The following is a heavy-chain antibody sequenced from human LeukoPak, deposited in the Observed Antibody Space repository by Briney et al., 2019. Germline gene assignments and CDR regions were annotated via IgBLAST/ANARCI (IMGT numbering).Heavy chain of an antibody. Sequence: PETLSLTRPVSRGSLSTYYCSWIRQPPGKGLEWIAYVFYNGATSYNPSLKSRLTISVDTSKNQFSLNLSTVTAADTAVYFCARVTLFRGAQIDSWGQGTLVTVSS. D-gene: IGHD3-10*01. CDR1: RGSLSTYY. CDR2: VFYNGAT. V-gene: IGHV4-59*08. CDR3: ARVTLFRGAQIDS. J-gene: IGHJ4*02.